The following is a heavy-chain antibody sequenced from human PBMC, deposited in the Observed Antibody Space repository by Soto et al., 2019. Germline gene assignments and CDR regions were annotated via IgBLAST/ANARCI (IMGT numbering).Heavy chain of an antibody. CDR2: IYYSGST. Sequence: QVQLQESGPGLVKPSQILSLTCTVSGGSISSGDYYWSWIRQPPGKGLEWIGYIYYSGSTYYNPSLKSRVTISVDTSKNQFSLKLSSVTAADTAVYYCARTDTAMVTPFDYWGQGTLVTVSS. D-gene: IGHD5-18*01. J-gene: IGHJ4*02. V-gene: IGHV4-30-4*01. CDR1: GGSISSGDYY. CDR3: ARTDTAMVTPFDY.